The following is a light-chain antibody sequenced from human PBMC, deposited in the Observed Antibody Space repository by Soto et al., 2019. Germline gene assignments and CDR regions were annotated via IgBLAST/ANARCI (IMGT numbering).Light chain of an antibody. CDR1: QSVSSSY. J-gene: IGKJ1*01. CDR3: QQYGSSLLWT. CDR2: GAS. V-gene: IGKV3-20*01. Sequence: ENVLTQSPGTLSLSPGERATLSCRASQSVSSSYLAWYQQKPGQAPRLLIYGASSRATGIPDRFSGSGSGTDFTLTISRLEPEDFAVYYCQQYGSSLLWTFGQGTKVDI.